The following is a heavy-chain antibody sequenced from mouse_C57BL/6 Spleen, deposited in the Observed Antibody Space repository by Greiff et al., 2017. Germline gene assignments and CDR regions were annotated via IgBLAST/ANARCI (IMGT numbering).Heavy chain of an antibody. Sequence: VQLQQSGPELVKPGDSVKISCKASGYSFTGYFMNWVMQSHGKSLEWIGRINPYNGDTFYNQKFKGKATLTVDKSSSTAHMELRSLTSEDSAVYYCARGGVLGSYAMDYWGQGTSVTVSS. D-gene: IGHD1-1*01. J-gene: IGHJ4*01. V-gene: IGHV1-20*01. CDR3: ARGGVLGSYAMDY. CDR2: INPYNGDT. CDR1: GYSFTGYF.